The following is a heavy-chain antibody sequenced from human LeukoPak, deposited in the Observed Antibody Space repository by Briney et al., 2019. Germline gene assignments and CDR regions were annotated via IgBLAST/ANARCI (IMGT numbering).Heavy chain of an antibody. CDR2: IRYDGSNK. J-gene: IGHJ3*02. CDR1: GFTFSSYG. Sequence: GGSLRLSCAASGFTFSSYGMHWVRQAPGKGLEWVAFIRYDGSNKYYADSVKGRFTISRDNSKSTLYLQMNSLRAEDTAVYYCARKTYDSSGLIPHPGVFDIWGQGTMVTVSS. V-gene: IGHV3-30*02. D-gene: IGHD3-22*01. CDR3: ARKTYDSSGLIPHPGVFDI.